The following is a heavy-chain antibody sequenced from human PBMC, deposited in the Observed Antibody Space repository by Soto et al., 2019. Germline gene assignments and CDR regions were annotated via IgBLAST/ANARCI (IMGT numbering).Heavy chain of an antibody. Sequence: GGSLRLSCAASGFSFSNYAMSWVRQAPGKGLQWVSTISGSVSSTYYADSVKGRFTISRDNSKKTLYLQMNSLRAEDTAVYYCAKWIAARPAYYYYMDVWGKGTTVTVSS. CDR1: GFSFSNYA. CDR3: AKWIAARPAYYYYMDV. CDR2: ISGSVSST. V-gene: IGHV3-23*01. D-gene: IGHD6-6*01. J-gene: IGHJ6*03.